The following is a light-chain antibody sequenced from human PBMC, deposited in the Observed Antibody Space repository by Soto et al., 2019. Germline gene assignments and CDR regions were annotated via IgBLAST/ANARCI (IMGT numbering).Light chain of an antibody. J-gene: IGKJ1*01. Sequence: DIQMTQSPSSLFASVGHTLTIACLASQGIRNDLGWYQQKPGKAPKLLIYAASSLQSGVPSRFSGSGSGTDFTLTISSLQPEDFATYYCQQSYSTSWTFGQGTKVDIK. CDR2: AAS. CDR3: QQSYSTSWT. CDR1: QGIRND. V-gene: IGKV1-39*01.